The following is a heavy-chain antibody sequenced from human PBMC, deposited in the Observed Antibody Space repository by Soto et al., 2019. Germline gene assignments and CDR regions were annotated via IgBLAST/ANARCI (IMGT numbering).Heavy chain of an antibody. CDR3: ARDRDIVVVVAAQADGAFDI. J-gene: IGHJ3*02. CDR2: ISAYNGNT. D-gene: IGHD2-15*01. Sequence: ASVKVSCKASGYTFTSYGISWVRQAPGQGLEWMGWISAYNGNTNYAQKLQGRVTMTTDTSTSTAYMELRSLRSDDTAVYYCARDRDIVVVVAAQADGAFDIWGQGTMVTVSS. CDR1: GYTFTSYG. V-gene: IGHV1-18*01.